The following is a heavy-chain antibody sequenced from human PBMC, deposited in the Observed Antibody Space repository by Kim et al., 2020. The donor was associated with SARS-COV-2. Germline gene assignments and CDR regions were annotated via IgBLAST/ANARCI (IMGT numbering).Heavy chain of an antibody. CDR3: ARGLLLWFGECMRVGWFVS. V-gene: IGHV4-31*03. CDR2: IYYSGST. J-gene: IGHJ5*01. Sequence: SETLSLTCTVSGGSISSGGYYWSWIRQHPGKGLEWIGYIYYSGSTYYNPSLKSRVTISVDTSKNQFSLKLSSVTAADTAVYYCARGLLLWFGECMRVGWFVSWGQGTLVTVSS. CDR1: GGSISSGGYY. D-gene: IGHD3-10*01.